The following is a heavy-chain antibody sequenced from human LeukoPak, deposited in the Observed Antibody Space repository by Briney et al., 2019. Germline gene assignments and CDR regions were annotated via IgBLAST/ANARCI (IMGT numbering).Heavy chain of an antibody. CDR3: ARSYYGSGSYSPVFDY. CDR1: GFTFSGYV. Sequence: GRSLRLSCAASGFTFSGYVMHWVRQTPGKGLEWVAVISYDGSNKYYADSVKGRFTISRDNSKNTLYLQMNSLRAEDTAVYYCARSYYGSGSYSPVFDYWGQGTLVTVPS. V-gene: IGHV3-30-3*01. J-gene: IGHJ4*02. D-gene: IGHD3-10*01. CDR2: ISYDGSNK.